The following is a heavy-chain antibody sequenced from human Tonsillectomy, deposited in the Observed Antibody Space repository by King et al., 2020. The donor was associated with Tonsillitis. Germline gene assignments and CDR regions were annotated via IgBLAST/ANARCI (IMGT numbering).Heavy chain of an antibody. Sequence: VQLVESGGGVVQPGGSLRLSCAASGFIFSSYGLHWVRQAPGKGLEWVAFIRYDGRNKYYAGSVKGRFTISRDNSKKTLYLQMNSLRAEDTAVYYCAKDQGYTYGYDAFDIWGQGTMVTVSS. CDR3: AKDQGYTYGYDAFDI. J-gene: IGHJ3*02. CDR1: GFIFSSYG. V-gene: IGHV3-30*02. D-gene: IGHD5-18*01. CDR2: IRYDGRNK.